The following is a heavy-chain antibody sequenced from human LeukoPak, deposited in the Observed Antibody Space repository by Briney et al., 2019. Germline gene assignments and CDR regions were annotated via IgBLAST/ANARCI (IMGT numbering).Heavy chain of an antibody. Sequence: SGGSLRLSCAASGFTFDDYAMHWVRQAPGKGLEWVSGISWNSGSIGYADSVKGRFTISRDNAKNSLYLQMNSLRAEDTALYYCAKAGSAADAFDIWGQGTMVTVSS. V-gene: IGHV3-9*01. CDR1: GFTFDDYA. CDR2: ISWNSGSI. J-gene: IGHJ3*02. CDR3: AKAGSAADAFDI. D-gene: IGHD2-2*01.